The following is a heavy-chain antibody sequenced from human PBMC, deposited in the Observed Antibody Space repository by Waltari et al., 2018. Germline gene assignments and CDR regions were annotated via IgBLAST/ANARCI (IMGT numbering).Heavy chain of an antibody. Sequence: QVQLVESGGALVRPGGSLRLSCAASGCVFNNYYMSWIRQAPGKGPDVVAYISSNGGYAIYADSVKGRFTISRDNGQNSLFLQMNTLRGDDTAVYYCARVGSIYRVGWFDPWGQGTLVTVSS. D-gene: IGHD3-10*01. V-gene: IGHV3-11*06. J-gene: IGHJ5*02. CDR3: ARVGSIYRVGWFDP. CDR1: GCVFNNYY. CDR2: ISSNGGYA.